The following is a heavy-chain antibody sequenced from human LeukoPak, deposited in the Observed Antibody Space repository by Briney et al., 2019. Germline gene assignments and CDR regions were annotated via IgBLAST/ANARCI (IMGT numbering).Heavy chain of an antibody. CDR1: GFTFSGHW. V-gene: IGHV3-11*06. CDR2: IGISSGNT. J-gene: IGHJ4*01. Sequence: PGGSLRLSCAASGFTFSGHWMDWVRQAPGKGLEWISYIGISSGNTKYADSVKGRFTISRDKARNSLYLQMNSLRVEDTAVYYCARDHRYAFDNWGHGTLVTVSS. CDR3: ARDHRYAFDN. D-gene: IGHD5-12*01.